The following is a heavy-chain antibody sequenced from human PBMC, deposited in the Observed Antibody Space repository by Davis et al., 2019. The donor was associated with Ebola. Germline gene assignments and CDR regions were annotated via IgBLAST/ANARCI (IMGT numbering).Heavy chain of an antibody. Sequence: AASVKVSCKTSGYSFTSYAVQWVRQAPGQTLEWMGWLNAGTGNTKYSQNFQDRLTITSYTSASTAYMELSSLRSEDTAVYYCARDFGYCSGGSCSEDYWGQGTLVTVSS. V-gene: IGHV1-3*01. CDR2: LNAGTGNT. CDR3: ARDFGYCSGGSCSEDY. CDR1: GYSFTSYA. J-gene: IGHJ4*02. D-gene: IGHD2-15*01.